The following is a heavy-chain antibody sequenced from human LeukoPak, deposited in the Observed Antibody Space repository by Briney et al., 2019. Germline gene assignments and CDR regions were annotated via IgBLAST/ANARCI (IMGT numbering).Heavy chain of an antibody. D-gene: IGHD2-2*01. CDR3: ARGGYCSSASCYGDYYGMDV. CDR1: GFTFSDHY. J-gene: IGHJ6*04. CDR2: TRNKANTYTT. Sequence: PGGSLRLSCAASGFTFSDHYMDWGRQAPGKGLEWVGRTRNKANTYTTEYAASVKARFTISRDDSQSSLYLQMNSLKTEDTAVYYCARGGYCSSASCYGDYYGMDVWGKGTTVTVSS. V-gene: IGHV3-72*01.